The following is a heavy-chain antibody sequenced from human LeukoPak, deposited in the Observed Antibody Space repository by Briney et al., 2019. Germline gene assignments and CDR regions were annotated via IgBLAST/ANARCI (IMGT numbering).Heavy chain of an antibody. D-gene: IGHD1-26*01. J-gene: IGHJ4*02. CDR3: ARDIVGVTRAFGY. Sequence: SETLSLTCTVSGGSISSYYWSWIRQPPGKGLEWIGYIYYSGNTNYNPSLKSRVTMSVDTSKNQFSLKLSSVTAADTAVYYCARDIVGVTRAFGYWGQGTLATVSS. V-gene: IGHV4-59*01. CDR2: IYYSGNT. CDR1: GGSISSYY.